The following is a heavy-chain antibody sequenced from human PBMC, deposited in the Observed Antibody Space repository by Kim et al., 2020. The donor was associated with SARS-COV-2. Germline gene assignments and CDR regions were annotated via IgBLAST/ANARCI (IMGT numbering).Heavy chain of an antibody. J-gene: IGHJ6*03. D-gene: IGHD3-10*01. Sequence: GRFTISRDNSKNTLYLQMNSLRAEDTAVYYCARDHGYYGHVILYYYYMDVWGKGTTVTVSS. V-gene: IGHV3-30*07. CDR3: ARDHGYYGHVILYYYYMDV.